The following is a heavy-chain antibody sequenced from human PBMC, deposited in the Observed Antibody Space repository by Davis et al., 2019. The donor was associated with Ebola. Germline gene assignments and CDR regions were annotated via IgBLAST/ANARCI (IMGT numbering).Heavy chain of an antibody. Sequence: GESLKISCKGSGDSFTSYWIGWVRQMPGKGLEWMGIIYPGDSDTRYSPSFQGQVTISAEKSISTAYLQWSSLKASDTAMYYCARPYSSGWYDFDYWGQGTLVTVSS. CDR1: GDSFTSYW. CDR2: IYPGDSDT. D-gene: IGHD6-19*01. J-gene: IGHJ4*02. V-gene: IGHV5-51*01. CDR3: ARPYSSGWYDFDY.